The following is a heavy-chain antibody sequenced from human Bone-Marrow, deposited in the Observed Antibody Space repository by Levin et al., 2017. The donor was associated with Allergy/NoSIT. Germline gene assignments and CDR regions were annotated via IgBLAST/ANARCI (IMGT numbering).Heavy chain of an antibody. D-gene: IGHD3-3*02. V-gene: IGHV1-2*06. CDR3: ARDLGFLAYMDV. CDR1: GYTFTGYY. J-gene: IGHJ6*03. Sequence: GASVKVSCKASGYTFTGYYMHWVRQAPGQGLEWMGRTNPNSGGTNYAQKFQGRVTMTRDTSISTAYMELSRLRSDDTAVYYCARDLGFLAYMDVWGKGTTVTVSS. CDR2: TNPNSGGT.